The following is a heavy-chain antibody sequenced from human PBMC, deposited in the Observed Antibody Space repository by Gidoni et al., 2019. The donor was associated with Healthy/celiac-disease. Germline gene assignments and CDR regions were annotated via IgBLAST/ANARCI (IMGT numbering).Heavy chain of an antibody. J-gene: IGHJ3*02. CDR1: GFTFSSDA. D-gene: IGHD3-16*01. CDR2: ISSNGGST. V-gene: IGHV3-64*01. Sequence: EVQLVESGGGLVQPGGSLRLSCAASGFTFSSDAMHWVRQAPGKGLEYVSAISSNGGSTYYANSVKGRFTISRDNSKNTLYLQMGSLRAEDMAVYYCAREGDRGAFDIWGQGTMVTVSS. CDR3: AREGDRGAFDI.